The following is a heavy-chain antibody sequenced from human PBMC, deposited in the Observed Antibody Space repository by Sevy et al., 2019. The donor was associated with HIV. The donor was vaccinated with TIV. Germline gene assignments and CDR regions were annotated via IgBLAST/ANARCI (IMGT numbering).Heavy chain of an antibody. V-gene: IGHV3-11*01. J-gene: IGHJ4*02. CDR3: ARVLTVTQPCDY. CDR2: ISSSGSTI. CDR1: GFTFSDYY. Sequence: GGSLRLSCAASGFTFSDYYMSWIRQAPGKGLEWVSYISSSGSTIYYADSVKGRFTISRDNAKNSLYLQMNSLRAEDTAVHYCARVLTVTQPCDYWGQGTLVTVSS. D-gene: IGHD4-4*01.